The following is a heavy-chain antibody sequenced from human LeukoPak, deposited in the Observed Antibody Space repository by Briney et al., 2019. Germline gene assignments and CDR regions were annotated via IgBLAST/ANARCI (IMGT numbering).Heavy chain of an antibody. CDR2: ISSSSSYI. CDR3: ARGGGRLDN. J-gene: IGHJ4*02. CDR1: GFTFSSYS. D-gene: IGHD1-26*01. Sequence: PGGSLRLFCAASGFTFSSYSMNWVRQAPGKGLEWVSSISSSSSYIYYADSVKGRFTISRDNAKNSLFLQMNSLIDDDTALYYCARGGGRLDNWGQGTLVTVSS. V-gene: IGHV3-21*01.